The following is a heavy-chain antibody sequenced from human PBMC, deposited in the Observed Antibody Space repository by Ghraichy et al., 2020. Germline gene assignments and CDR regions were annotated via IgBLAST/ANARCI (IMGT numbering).Heavy chain of an antibody. V-gene: IGHV5-51*01. CDR2: IHGGDSST. CDR1: GYSFPSYW. Sequence: GESLNISCKGSGYSFPSYWIGWLRQMPGKGLEWMGIIHGGDSSTKYNSSFQGQVTISADKSISTAYLQWTSLRAADTAMYYCARHPTMSLGGHWFDPWGQGTLVPVSS. D-gene: IGHD3-3*02. CDR3: ARHPTMSLGGHWFDP. J-gene: IGHJ5*02.